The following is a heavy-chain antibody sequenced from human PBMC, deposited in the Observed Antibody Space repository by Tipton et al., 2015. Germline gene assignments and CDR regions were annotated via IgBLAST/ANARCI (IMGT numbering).Heavy chain of an antibody. CDR2: ISHSGNT. V-gene: IGHV4-38-2*02. CDR1: AYSISSDYY. D-gene: IGHD1-26*01. CDR3: ARDREMGSYTDY. J-gene: IGHJ4*02. Sequence: TLSLTCAVSAYSISSDYYWGWIRQPPGKGLEWIGSISHSGNTYYNPSLKSRVTMSRDTSKNQFSLRLSSVTAADTAVYYCARDREMGSYTDYWGQGTLVTVSS.